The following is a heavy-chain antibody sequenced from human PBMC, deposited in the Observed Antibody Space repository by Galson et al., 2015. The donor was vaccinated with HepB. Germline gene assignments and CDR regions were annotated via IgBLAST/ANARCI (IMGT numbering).Heavy chain of an antibody. V-gene: IGHV3-21*01. CDR1: GFTFSSYS. CDR2: ISSSSSYI. D-gene: IGHD1-26*01. Sequence: SLRLSCAASGFTFSSYSMNWVRQAPGKGLEWVSSISSSSSYIYYADSVKGRFTISRDNAKNSLYLQMNSLRAEDTAVYYCARSFGGGHLVGATFDYWGQGTLVTVSS. J-gene: IGHJ4*02. CDR3: ARSFGGGHLVGATFDY.